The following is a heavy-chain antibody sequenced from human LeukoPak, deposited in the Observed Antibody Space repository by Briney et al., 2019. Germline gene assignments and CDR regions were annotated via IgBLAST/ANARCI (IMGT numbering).Heavy chain of an antibody. D-gene: IGHD3-22*01. V-gene: IGHV4-39*07. J-gene: IGHJ4*02. CDR2: IYYSGST. CDR3: ARSGYYYDSSGYYDFDY. CDR1: GGSISSSSYY. Sequence: SETLSLTCTVSGGSISSSSYYWGWIRQPPGKGLEWIGSIYYSGSTYYNPSLKSRVTISVDTSKNQFSLKLSSVTAADTAVYYCARSGYYYDSSGYYDFDYWGQGTLVTVSS.